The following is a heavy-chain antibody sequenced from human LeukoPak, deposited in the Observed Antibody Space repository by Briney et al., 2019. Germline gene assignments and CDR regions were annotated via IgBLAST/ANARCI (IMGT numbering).Heavy chain of an antibody. CDR1: GFTFSSYG. V-gene: IGHV3-30*02. D-gene: IGHD3-10*01. Sequence: GGSLRLSCAASGFTFSSYGMHWVRQAPGKGLEWVAFIRYDGSNKYYADSVKGRFTISRDNSKNTLYLQMNSLRAEDTAVYYCARSPQGTYYYGSGGAFDIWGQGTMVTVSS. CDR2: IRYDGSNK. J-gene: IGHJ3*02. CDR3: ARSPQGTYYYGSGGAFDI.